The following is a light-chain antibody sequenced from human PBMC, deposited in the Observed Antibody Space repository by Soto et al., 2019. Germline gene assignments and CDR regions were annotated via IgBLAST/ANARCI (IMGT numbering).Light chain of an antibody. CDR2: GAS. V-gene: IGKV3-20*01. CDR1: QSVSSTY. CDR3: QLYGNSPPRA. Sequence: EIVLTQSPGTLSLSPGERATLSCRASQSVSSTYLGWYQQKPGQAPRLLIYGASSRATGIPDRFSGSGSGTDFTLTIARLEPEDFAVYYCQLYGNSPPRAFGQGNKVEIK. J-gene: IGKJ1*01.